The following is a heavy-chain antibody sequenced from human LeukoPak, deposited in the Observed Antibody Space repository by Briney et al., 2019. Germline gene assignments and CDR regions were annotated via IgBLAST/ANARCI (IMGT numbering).Heavy chain of an antibody. CDR2: IYSGGST. V-gene: IGHV3-53*01. CDR1: GFTVSSNY. CDR3: AKGAFERFGEPSDF. D-gene: IGHD3-10*01. J-gene: IGHJ4*02. Sequence: GGSLRLSCAASGFTVSSNYMSWVRQAPGKGLEWVSVIYSGGSTYYADSVKGRFTISRDNSKNTLYLQMNSLRAEDTAVYYCAKGAFERFGEPSDFWGQGTLVTVSS.